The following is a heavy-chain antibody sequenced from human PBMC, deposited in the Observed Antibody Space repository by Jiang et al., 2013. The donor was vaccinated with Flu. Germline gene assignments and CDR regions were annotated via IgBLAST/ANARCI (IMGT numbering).Heavy chain of an antibody. CDR3: AYEVRSDQYDSSGYYSFNS. CDR2: IYWDDDK. CDR1: GFSLSTGGVG. Sequence: TLTLTCTFSGFSLSTGGVGVGWIRQPPGKALEWLALIYWDDDKRFSPSLKNRLSITKDTARKQVVLTMTNMDPVDTATYYCAYEVRSDQYDSSGYYSFNSWGQGTLVTVS. D-gene: IGHD3-22*01. V-gene: IGHV2-5*02. J-gene: IGHJ4*02.